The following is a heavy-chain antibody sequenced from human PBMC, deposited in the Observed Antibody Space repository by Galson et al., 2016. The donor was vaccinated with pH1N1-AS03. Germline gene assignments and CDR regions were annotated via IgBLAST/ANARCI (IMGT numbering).Heavy chain of an antibody. CDR1: GFTISNFG. CDR2: ISSDGTNK. V-gene: IGHV3-30*18. CDR3: SNDFNYDFWSGYSFY. J-gene: IGHJ4*02. D-gene: IGHD3/OR15-3a*01. Sequence: SLRLSCAASGFTISNFGMLWVRQAPSQGLEWVAIISSDGTNKYYADSVKGRFSISRDNSKNTLFLQMSALRAEDTAVYYCSNDFNYDFWSGYSFYWGQGALVTVSS.